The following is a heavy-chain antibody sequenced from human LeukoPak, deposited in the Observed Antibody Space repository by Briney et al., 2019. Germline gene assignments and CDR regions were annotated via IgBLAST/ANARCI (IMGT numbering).Heavy chain of an antibody. CDR1: GQTFTSYY. V-gene: IGHV1-46*01. CDR2: INPSGGST. D-gene: IGHD2-15*01. CDR3: ARDNIVVVVAATRYYFDY. J-gene: IGHJ4*02. Sequence: ASVKVSCKASGQTFTSYYMHWVRQAPGQGLEWMGIINPSGGSTSYAQKFQGRVTMTRDTSTSTVYMELSSLRSEDTAVYYCARDNIVVVVAATRYYFDYWGQGTLVTVSS.